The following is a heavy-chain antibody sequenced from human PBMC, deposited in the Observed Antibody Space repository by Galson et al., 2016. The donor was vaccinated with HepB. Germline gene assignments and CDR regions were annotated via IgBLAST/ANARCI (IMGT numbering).Heavy chain of an antibody. CDR1: GFVFSNFG. CDR3: AKERLVRRIFDH. D-gene: IGHD1-1*01. Sequence: SLRLSCAASGFVFSNFGLSWVRQAPGKGLEWVASISTRRTTYSSDSVQGRFTISRANSNNTLYLQMNGLRAEDTAVYYCAKERLVRRIFDHWGQGTLLTVSS. V-gene: IGHV3-23*01. J-gene: IGHJ4*02. CDR2: ISTRRTT.